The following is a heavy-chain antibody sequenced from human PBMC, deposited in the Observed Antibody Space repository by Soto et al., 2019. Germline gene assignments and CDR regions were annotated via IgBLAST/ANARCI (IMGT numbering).Heavy chain of an antibody. D-gene: IGHD3-10*01. V-gene: IGHV5-51*01. CDR3: ARHGVQGAISYFQH. Sequence: PGESLKISCKGSGYSFTNYWIGWVRQMPGKGLEWMGIIYPGDSDIRYSPSFEGQVTISADKSITTAYLKWSSLKASDTAMYYCARHGVQGAISYFQHWGQGTLVTVSS. J-gene: IGHJ1*01. CDR1: GYSFTNYW. CDR2: IYPGDSDI.